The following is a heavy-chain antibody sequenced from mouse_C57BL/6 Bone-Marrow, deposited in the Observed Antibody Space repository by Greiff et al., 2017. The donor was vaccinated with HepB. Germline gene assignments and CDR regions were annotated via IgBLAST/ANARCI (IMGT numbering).Heavy chain of an antibody. Sequence: EVQLVESGGGLVQPGGSMKLSCAASGFTFSDAWMDWVRQSPEKGLEWVAEIRNKANNHATYYAESVKGRFTISRDDSKSSVYLQMNSLRAEDTGIYYCTRPITTVVARWYFDVWGTGTTVTVSS. CDR1: GFTFSDAW. J-gene: IGHJ1*03. CDR3: TRPITTVVARWYFDV. CDR2: IRNKANNHAT. V-gene: IGHV6-6*01. D-gene: IGHD1-1*01.